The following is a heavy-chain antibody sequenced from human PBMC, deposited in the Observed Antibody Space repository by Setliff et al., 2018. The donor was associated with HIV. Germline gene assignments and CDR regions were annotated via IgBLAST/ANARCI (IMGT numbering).Heavy chain of an antibody. CDR2: IHYSGST. Sequence: SETLSLTCIVSGDSIDNYYWNWVRQPPGKGPEWIGYIHYSGSTNYNPSLKSRVAISVDTSKNQFSLKLSSVTAADTAVYYCARSNYYGSGTPKGFDYWGQGTLVTVSS. D-gene: IGHD3-10*01. V-gene: IGHV4-59*12. J-gene: IGHJ4*02. CDR3: ARSNYYGSGTPKGFDY. CDR1: GDSIDNYY.